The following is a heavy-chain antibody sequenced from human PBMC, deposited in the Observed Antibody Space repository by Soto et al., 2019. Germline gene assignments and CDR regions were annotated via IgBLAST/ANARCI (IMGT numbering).Heavy chain of an antibody. CDR3: ARVLRGVVNWFDP. CDR1: GDTFTNFG. J-gene: IGHJ5*02. Sequence: HLAQSGPEVKQPGASVTVSCKTSGDTFTNFGLSWVRQAPGQGLEWMGWIATYNSNKNYAQKFQGRLTPTTDTSTSTAYMELKSLGYDDTAVYYCARVLRGVVNWFDPWGQGTLVTVSS. V-gene: IGHV1-18*01. CDR2: IATYNSNK. D-gene: IGHD3-10*01.